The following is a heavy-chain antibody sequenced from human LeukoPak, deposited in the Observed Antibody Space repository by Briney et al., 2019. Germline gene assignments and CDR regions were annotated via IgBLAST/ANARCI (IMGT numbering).Heavy chain of an antibody. Sequence: GASVKVSCKASGYTFTSYDINWVRQATGQGLEWMGWMNPNSGNTGYAQKFQGRVTMTRNTSISTAYMELSSLRSEDTAVYYCARADYGDYGFPYYYYYYMDVWGKGTTVTVSS. D-gene: IGHD4-17*01. V-gene: IGHV1-8*01. J-gene: IGHJ6*03. CDR1: GYTFTSYD. CDR3: ARADYGDYGFPYYYYYYMDV. CDR2: MNPNSGNT.